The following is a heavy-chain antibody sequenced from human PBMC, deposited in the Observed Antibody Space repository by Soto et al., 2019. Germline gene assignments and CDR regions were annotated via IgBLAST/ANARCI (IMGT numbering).Heavy chain of an antibody. CDR1: GFTFSNAW. V-gene: IGHV3-15*01. CDR2: IKSKTDGETT. Sequence: EVQLVESGGGLVKPGGSLRLSCAASGFTFSNAWMSWVRQAPGKGPEWVGRIKSKTDGETTDYVAPVKGRFTISRDDSKDTLSLQMNSLKIEDTAVYYCATRTGTAAFWGQGTLVTVSS. CDR3: ATRTGTAAF. J-gene: IGHJ4*02. D-gene: IGHD1-7*01.